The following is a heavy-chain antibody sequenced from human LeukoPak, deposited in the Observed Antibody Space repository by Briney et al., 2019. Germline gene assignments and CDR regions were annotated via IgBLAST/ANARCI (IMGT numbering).Heavy chain of an antibody. D-gene: IGHD1-26*01. V-gene: IGHV4-61*01. CDR3: ARDVSYSGSFP. J-gene: IGHJ5*02. CDR1: GGSVSSRSFY. CDR2: IYYSGST. Sequence: SETLSLTCTVSGGSVSSRSFYWSWIRQPPGKGLEWIGYIYYSGSTNYIPSLKSRVTISVDRSKNQFSLKLSSVTAADTAVYFCARDVSYSGSFPWGQGALVTVSS.